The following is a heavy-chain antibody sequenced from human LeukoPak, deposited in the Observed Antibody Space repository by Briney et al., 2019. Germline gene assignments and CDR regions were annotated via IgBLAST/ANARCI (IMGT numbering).Heavy chain of an antibody. D-gene: IGHD5-12*01. CDR1: GGSFSGYY. CDR3: ARGSFIVAPKASLRFYYYGMDV. V-gene: IGHV4-34*01. Sequence: SETLSLTCAVYGGSFSGYYWSWIREPPGKGLEGIGEINQRGSTNYNPSLKRRVTISVDTSKNQFSLKLSSVTAADTAVYYCARGSFIVAPKASLRFYYYGMDVWGQGTTVTVSS. CDR2: INQRGST. J-gene: IGHJ6*02.